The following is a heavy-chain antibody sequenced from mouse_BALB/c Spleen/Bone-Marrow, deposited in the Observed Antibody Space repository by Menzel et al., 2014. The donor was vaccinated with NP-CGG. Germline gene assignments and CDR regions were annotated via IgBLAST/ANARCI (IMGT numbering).Heavy chain of an antibody. Sequence: EVQLVESGGGLVQPGGSLRLSCATSGFTFTDYYMSWVRQTPGKALEWLGFIRNKANGHTTDYSVSVKGRFTISRDNSQSILYLQMNTLRAEDSATYYCARDENYDIYWYFDVWGAGTTVTVSS. CDR2: IRNKANGHTT. V-gene: IGHV7-3*02. J-gene: IGHJ1*01. CDR3: ARDENYDIYWYFDV. D-gene: IGHD1-1*01. CDR1: GFTFTDYY.